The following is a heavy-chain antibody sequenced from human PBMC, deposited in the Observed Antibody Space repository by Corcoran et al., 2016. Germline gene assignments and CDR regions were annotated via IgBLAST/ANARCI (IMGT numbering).Heavy chain of an antibody. V-gene: IGHV1-18*01. D-gene: IGHD4-17*01. CDR3: ARAAPTVTTFRGFQTDY. CDR1: GYTFTSYG. J-gene: IGHJ4*02. CDR2: ISAYNGNT. Sequence: QVQLVQSGAEVKKPGASVKVSCKASGYTFTSYGISWVRQAPGQGLEWMGWISAYNGNTNYAQKLQGRVTMTTNTSTSTAYMELRSLRSDDTAVYYCARAAPTVTTFRGFQTDYWGQGTLVTVSS.